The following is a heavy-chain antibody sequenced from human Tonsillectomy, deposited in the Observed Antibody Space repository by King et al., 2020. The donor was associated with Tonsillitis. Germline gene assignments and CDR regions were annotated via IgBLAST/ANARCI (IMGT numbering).Heavy chain of an antibody. Sequence: VQLVESGGGVVQPGRSLRLSCAASGFTFRTYSMHWVRQAPGKGLEWVAVISFDENTKDYVDSVKGRFTISRDNSKNTLYLQMNSLRPEDTAVYSCGGDQAGRVAAIDIWGQGTMVTVSS. CDR1: GFTFRTYS. D-gene: IGHD2-21*01. V-gene: IGHV3-30*03. J-gene: IGHJ3*02. CDR2: ISFDENTK. CDR3: GGDQAGRVAAIDI.